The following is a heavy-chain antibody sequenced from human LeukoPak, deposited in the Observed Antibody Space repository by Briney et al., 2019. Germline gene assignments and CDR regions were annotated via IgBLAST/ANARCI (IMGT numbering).Heavy chain of an antibody. CDR1: GGSMTRRSYY. Sequence: PSETLSLTCTVSGGSMTRRSYYWGWIRQPPGKGLEWIGSIYYNGSTYYNPSLKSRITISVDTPKNQFSLNLSSVTAADTAVYYCARQSSGGHDFWSPYESFFEDWGQGTLVTVSS. V-gene: IGHV4-39*01. CDR3: ARQSSGGHDFWSPYESFFED. CDR2: IYYNGST. D-gene: IGHD3-3*01. J-gene: IGHJ4*02.